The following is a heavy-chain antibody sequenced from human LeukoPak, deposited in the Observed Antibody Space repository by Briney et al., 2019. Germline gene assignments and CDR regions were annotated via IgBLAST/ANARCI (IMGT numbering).Heavy chain of an antibody. CDR3: AKDKVAGLFYFDY. CDR2: IWYDGSNK. D-gene: IGHD2-15*01. V-gene: IGHV3-33*06. CDR1: GFTFSSYG. J-gene: IGHJ4*02. Sequence: GGSLRLSCAASGFTFSSYGMHWVRQAPGKGLERVAVIWYDGSNKYYADSVKGRFTISRDNSKNTLYLQMNSLRAEDTAVYYCAKDKVAGLFYFDYWGQGTLVTVSS.